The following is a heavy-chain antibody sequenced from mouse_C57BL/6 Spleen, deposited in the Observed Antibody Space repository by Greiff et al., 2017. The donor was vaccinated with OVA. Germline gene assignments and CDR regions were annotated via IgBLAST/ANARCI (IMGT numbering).Heavy chain of an antibody. J-gene: IGHJ2*01. CDR1: GYTFTSYW. CDR3: ARGVARAPFDY. Sequence: QVQLQQPGAELVMPGASVKLSCKASGYTFTSYWMHWVKQRPGQGLEWIGEIDPSDSYTNYNQKFKGKSTLTVDKSSSTAYMQLSSLTSEDSAVYYCARGVARAPFDYGGQGTTLTVSS. CDR2: IDPSDSYT. D-gene: IGHD1-1*01. V-gene: IGHV1-69*01.